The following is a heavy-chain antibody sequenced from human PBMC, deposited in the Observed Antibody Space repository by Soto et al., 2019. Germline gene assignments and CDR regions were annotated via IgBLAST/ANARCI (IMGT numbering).Heavy chain of an antibody. D-gene: IGHD3-22*01. CDR2: ISYDGSNK. CDR3: AAYYYDSSGPTGYGMDV. J-gene: IGHJ6*02. V-gene: IGHV3-30*03. CDR1: GFTFSSYG. Sequence: QVQLVESGGGVVQPGRSLRLSCAASGFTFSSYGMHWVRQAPGKGLEWVAVISYDGSNKYYADSVKGRFTISRDNSKNTLYLQMNSLRAEDTAVYYCAAYYYDSSGPTGYGMDVWGQGTTVTVSS.